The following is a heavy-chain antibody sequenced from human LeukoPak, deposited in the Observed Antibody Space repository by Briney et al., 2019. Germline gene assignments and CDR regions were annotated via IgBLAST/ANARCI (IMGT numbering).Heavy chain of an antibody. CDR3: ASSSDIYGSGSYFNSLGDV. Sequence: PGGSLRLSCTASGFTVSSNYMSWVRQAPGKGLEWVSVIYSGGTTYYADSVKGRFTISRDNSKNTLYLQINSLRAEDTAVYYCASSSDIYGSGSYFNSLGDVWGKGTTVSISS. J-gene: IGHJ6*04. CDR2: IYSGGTT. CDR1: GFTVSSNY. D-gene: IGHD3-10*01. V-gene: IGHV3-53*01.